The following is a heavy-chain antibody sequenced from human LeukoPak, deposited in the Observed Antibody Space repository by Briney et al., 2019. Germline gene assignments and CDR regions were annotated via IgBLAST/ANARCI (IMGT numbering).Heavy chain of an antibody. Sequence: PSETLSLTCTVSGGSICSSSYYWGWICQPPGKGLEWIGSIYYSGSTYYNPSLKSRVTISVDASKNQFSLKLSSVTAADTAVYYCASSSTAMVTPFDYWGQGTLVTVSS. CDR3: ASSSTAMVTPFDY. CDR1: GGSICSSSYY. V-gene: IGHV4-39*01. D-gene: IGHD5-18*01. CDR2: IYYSGST. J-gene: IGHJ4*02.